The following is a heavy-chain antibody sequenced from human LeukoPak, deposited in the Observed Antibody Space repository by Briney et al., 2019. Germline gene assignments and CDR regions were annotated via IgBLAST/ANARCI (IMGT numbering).Heavy chain of an antibody. Sequence: PGGSLRLSCAASGLSFSDYGMHWVRQAPGKGLEWVAVISYDGSNKYYADSVKGRFTISRDNSKNTLYLQMNSLRAEDTAVYYCAKGLGYSLIPHGADYWGQGTLVTVSS. CDR1: GLSFSDYG. V-gene: IGHV3-30*18. J-gene: IGHJ4*02. D-gene: IGHD5-18*01. CDR2: ISYDGSNK. CDR3: AKGLGYSLIPHGADY.